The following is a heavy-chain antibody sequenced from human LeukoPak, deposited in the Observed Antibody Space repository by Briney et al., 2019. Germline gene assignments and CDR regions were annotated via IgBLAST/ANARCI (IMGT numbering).Heavy chain of an antibody. CDR1: GFTVSSNY. CDR2: IYSGGST. V-gene: IGHV3-53*01. D-gene: IGHD3-22*01. Sequence: GGSLRLSCAASGFTVSSNYMSWVRQAPGKGLEWVSVIYSGGSTYYADSVKGRFTISRDNSKNTLYLQMNSLRAEDTAVYYCAKWIVPRYYYDSSGYYFDYWGQGTLVTVSS. J-gene: IGHJ4*02. CDR3: AKWIVPRYYYDSSGYYFDY.